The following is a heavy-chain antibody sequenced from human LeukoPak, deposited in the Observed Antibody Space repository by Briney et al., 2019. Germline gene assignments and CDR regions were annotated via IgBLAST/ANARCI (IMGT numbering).Heavy chain of an antibody. D-gene: IGHD6-6*01. CDR3: ARDGHMASALYYFDY. CDR1: GYTFTSYS. J-gene: IGHJ4*02. CDR2: INPSGGST. V-gene: IGHV1-46*01. Sequence: ASVKVSCKASGYTFTSYSMHWVRQAPGQGLEWMGIINPSGGSTTYAQKFQGRVTMTRDTSTSTVYMELSSLRSEVTAVYYCARDGHMASALYYFDYWGQGTLVTVSS.